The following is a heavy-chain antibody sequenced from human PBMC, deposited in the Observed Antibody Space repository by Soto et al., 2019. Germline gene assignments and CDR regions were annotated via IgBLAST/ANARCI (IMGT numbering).Heavy chain of an antibody. CDR1: GGTFSSYA. D-gene: IGHD6-19*01. Sequence: QVQLVQSGAELKKPGSSVKVSCKASGGTFSSYAISWVRQAPGQGLEWMGGIIPIFGTANYAQKFQGRVTITADKSTSTAYMELSSLRSEDTAVYYCASSLMQWLVLPFYYYYYGMDVWGQGTTVTVSS. CDR3: ASSLMQWLVLPFYYYYYGMDV. V-gene: IGHV1-69*06. CDR2: IIPIFGTA. J-gene: IGHJ6*02.